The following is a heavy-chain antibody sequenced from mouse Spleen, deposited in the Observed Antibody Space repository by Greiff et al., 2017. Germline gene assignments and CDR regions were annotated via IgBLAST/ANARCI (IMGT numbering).Heavy chain of an antibody. Sequence: VQLQQSGAELVRPGASVKLSCTASGFNIKDYYMHWVKQRPEQGLEWIGWIDPENGDTEYASKFQGKATITADTSSNTAYLQLSSLTSEDTAVLNCTRAIGRYGDDWGEGNTVTVSS. V-gene: IGHV14-4*01. D-gene: IGHD2-14*01. CDR1: GFNIKDYY. CDR2: IDPENGDT. J-gene: IGHJ1*01. CDR3: TRAIGRYGDD.